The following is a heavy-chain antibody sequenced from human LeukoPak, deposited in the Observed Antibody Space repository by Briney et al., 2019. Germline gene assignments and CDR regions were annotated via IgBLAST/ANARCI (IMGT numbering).Heavy chain of an antibody. D-gene: IGHD6-13*01. V-gene: IGHV3-53*05. J-gene: IGHJ5*02. CDR2: IYSGGST. CDR3: ARGGVAADENWFDP. CDR1: GFTVSSNY. Sequence: GGSLRLSCAASGFTVSSNYMSWVRQAPGKGLEWVSVIYSGGSTYYADSVKGRFTISRDNSKNTLYLQMNSLRAEDTAVYYCARGGVAADENWFDPWGQGTLATVSS.